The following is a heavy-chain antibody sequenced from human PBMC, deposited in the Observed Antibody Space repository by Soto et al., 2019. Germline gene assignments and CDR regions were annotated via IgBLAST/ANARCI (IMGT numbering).Heavy chain of an antibody. CDR2: TIPIFGTT. J-gene: IGHJ6*02. Sequence: QVQLVQSGAEVKKPGSSVKVSCKASGGTFSSYSISWVRQAPGQGLEWMGGTIPIFGTTNYAQKFQGRVTITADESTSTAYLVLSSLRSEDTAVYYCASCLVTSYFYYYGMDVWGQGTTVTVSS. V-gene: IGHV1-69*12. CDR1: GGTFSSYS. D-gene: IGHD2-21*02. CDR3: ASCLVTSYFYYYGMDV.